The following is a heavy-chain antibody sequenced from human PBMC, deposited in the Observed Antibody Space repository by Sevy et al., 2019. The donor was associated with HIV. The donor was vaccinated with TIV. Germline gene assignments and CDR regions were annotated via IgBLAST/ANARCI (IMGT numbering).Heavy chain of an antibody. CDR1: GFTFSSYA. V-gene: IGHV3-64D*06. CDR2: ISSNGGST. J-gene: IGHJ4*02. D-gene: IGHD6-6*01. Sequence: GGSLRLSCSASGFTFSSYAMHWVRQAPGKGLEYVSAISSNGGSTYYADSVKGRFTISRDNSKNTLYLQMSSLRAEDTAVYYCVKPGVGHSSSLYYFDYWGRGTLVTVSS. CDR3: VKPGVGHSSSLYYFDY.